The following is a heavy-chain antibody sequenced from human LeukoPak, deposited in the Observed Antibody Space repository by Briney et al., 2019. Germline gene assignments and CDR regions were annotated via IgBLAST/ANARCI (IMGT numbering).Heavy chain of an antibody. CDR3: ASVRGADILTGYPEGFLRY. J-gene: IGHJ4*02. D-gene: IGHD3-9*01. CDR2: IKQDGSDK. Sequence: GGSLRLSCAASGFTFSTYWMSWVRQAPGKGLEWVANIKQDGSDKYYVDSVKGRFTISRDNAKNSLYLQVNSLRVEDTAVYYCASVRGADILTGYPEGFLRYWGQGTLVTVSS. V-gene: IGHV3-7*03. CDR1: GFTFSTYW.